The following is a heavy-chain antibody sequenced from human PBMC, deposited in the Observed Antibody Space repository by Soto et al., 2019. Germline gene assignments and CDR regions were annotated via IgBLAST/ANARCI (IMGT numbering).Heavy chain of an antibody. V-gene: IGHV3-48*01. D-gene: IGHD6-19*01. CDR2: IRSSISTI. Sequence: PGGCLRLTCSASGFHFSSDSMNWVRQAPGKGLEWVSYIRSSISTIYYTDSVKGRFTISRDNAKNLLYLQMNSLEAEEKGVYYCWRGLSSGWFCGAFDIWGQGTMVTVSS. CDR3: WRGLSSGWFCGAFDI. CDR1: GFHFSSDS. J-gene: IGHJ3*02.